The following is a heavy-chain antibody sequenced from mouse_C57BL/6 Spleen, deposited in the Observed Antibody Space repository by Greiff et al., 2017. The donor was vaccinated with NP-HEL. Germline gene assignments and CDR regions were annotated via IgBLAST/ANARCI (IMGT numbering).Heavy chain of an antibody. CDR1: GYTFTDYN. D-gene: IGHD1-1*01. V-gene: IGHV1-22*01. Sequence: VQLQQSGPELVKPGASVKMSCTASGYTFTDYNMHWVKQSHGKSLEWIGYINPNNGGTSYTQKFTGKATLTVNTASSTAYMELRSLTSEDSAVYYWAREGFYYYGSSTYYFDYWGQGTTLTVSS. CDR2: INPNNGGT. J-gene: IGHJ2*01. CDR3: AREGFYYYGSSTYYFDY.